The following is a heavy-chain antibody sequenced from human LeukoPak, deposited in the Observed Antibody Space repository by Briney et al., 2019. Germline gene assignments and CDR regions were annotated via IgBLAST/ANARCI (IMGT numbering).Heavy chain of an antibody. Sequence: SETLSLTCTVSGGSISSGGYYWSWTRQPPGKGLEWIGYIYHSGSTYYNPSLKSRVTISVDRSKNQFSLKLSSVTAADTAVYYCARDKGPHIVVVPAAIGQGYYYYMDVWGKGTTVTVSS. CDR3: ARDKGPHIVVVPAAIGQGYYYYMDV. CDR2: IYHSGST. D-gene: IGHD2-2*02. CDR1: GGSISSGGYY. V-gene: IGHV4-30-2*01. J-gene: IGHJ6*03.